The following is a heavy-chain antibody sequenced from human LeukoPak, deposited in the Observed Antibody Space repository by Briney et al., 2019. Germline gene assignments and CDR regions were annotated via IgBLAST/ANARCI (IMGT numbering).Heavy chain of an antibody. D-gene: IGHD2-2*01. J-gene: IGHJ6*03. V-gene: IGHV3-30*03. Sequence: PGGSLRLSCAASGFTFSSYWMSWVRQAPGQGLEWVAVISYDGSNKYYADSVKGRFTISRDNSKNTLYLQMNSLRAEDTVVYYCARDGGHQLLYYYYYYYMDVWGKGTTVTVSS. CDR2: ISYDGSNK. CDR3: ARDGGHQLLYYYYYYYMDV. CDR1: GFTFSSYW.